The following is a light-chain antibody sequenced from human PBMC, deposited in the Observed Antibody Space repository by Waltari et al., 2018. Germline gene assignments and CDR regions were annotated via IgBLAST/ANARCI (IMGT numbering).Light chain of an antibody. J-gene: IGKJ1*01. CDR2: TAS. Sequence: VVLTQSPGTLSLSPGESATLPCRASEKITSSYIAWYQHKPGQAPRLLIYTASYRATGVPDRFSGSGSGTDFVLTISRLEPEDFAVYYCQYYNSAPRTFGQGTKVDIK. V-gene: IGKV3-20*01. CDR3: QYYNSAPRT. CDR1: EKITSSY.